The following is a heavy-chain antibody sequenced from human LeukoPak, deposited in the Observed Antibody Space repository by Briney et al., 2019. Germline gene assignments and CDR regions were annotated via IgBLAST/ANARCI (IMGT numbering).Heavy chain of an antibody. V-gene: IGHV4-59*01. CDR2: IYYSGST. CDR3: ARDRGLAPFDY. CDR1: GGSISDYY. Sequence: SETLSLTCTISGGSISDYYWNWIRQPPGKGLEWIGYIYYSGSTNYNPSLKSRVTISVDTSKNQFSLKLSSVTAADTAVYYCARDRGLAPFDYWGQGTLVTVSS. J-gene: IGHJ4*02. D-gene: IGHD1-26*01.